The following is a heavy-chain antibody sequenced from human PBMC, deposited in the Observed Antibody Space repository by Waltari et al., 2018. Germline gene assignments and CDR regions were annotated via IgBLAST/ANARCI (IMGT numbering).Heavy chain of an antibody. CDR3: ARNYALNWFDS. V-gene: IGHV4-61*09. CDR2: VYSSGTT. D-gene: IGHD2-2*01. CDR1: GGSIRRGIYY. J-gene: IGHJ5*01. Sequence: QVQLQESGPGSVKPSQTLSLTCTVSGGSIRRGIYYWSWIRQPAGKGLEWIGYVYSSGTTNYNPSLKSRVAISVDTSKNQFSLKVNSVTAADTAVYYCARNYALNWFDSWGRGTLVTVSS.